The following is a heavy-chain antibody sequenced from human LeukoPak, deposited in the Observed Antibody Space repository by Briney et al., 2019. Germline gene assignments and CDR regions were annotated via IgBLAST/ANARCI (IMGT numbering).Heavy chain of an antibody. CDR1: GFTFSSYG. J-gene: IGHJ6*02. V-gene: IGHV3-23*01. CDR3: ARDPERRITIFGVGAHYYYYGMDV. D-gene: IGHD3-3*01. Sequence: PGGSLRLSCAGSGFTFSSYGMSWVRQAPGKGLEWVSAISGSDSSTHYADSVRGRFTISRDNAKNSLYLQMNSLRAEDTAVYYCARDPERRITIFGVGAHYYYYGMDVWGQGTTVTVSS. CDR2: ISGSDSST.